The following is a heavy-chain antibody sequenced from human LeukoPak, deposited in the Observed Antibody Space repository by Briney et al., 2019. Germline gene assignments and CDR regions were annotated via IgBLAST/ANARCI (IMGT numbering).Heavy chain of an antibody. CDR2: IYHTGST. CDR3: ARVLIWFGQLQNWFDP. CDR1: GGSMTNNTFY. Sequence: PSETLSLTCTVSGGSMTNNTFYWGWIRQPPGQGLEWIGSIYHTGSTYYNPSLKSRVTISVDTSRNQFSLRLSSVTAADTAVYYCARVLIWFGQLQNWFDPWGPGTLVTVSS. D-gene: IGHD3-10*01. V-gene: IGHV4-39*07. J-gene: IGHJ5*02.